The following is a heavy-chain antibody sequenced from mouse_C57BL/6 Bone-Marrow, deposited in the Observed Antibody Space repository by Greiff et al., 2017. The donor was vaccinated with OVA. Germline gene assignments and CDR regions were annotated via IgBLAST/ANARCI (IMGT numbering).Heavy chain of an antibody. D-gene: IGHD2-1*01. V-gene: IGHV14-4*01. J-gene: IGHJ2*01. Sequence: VQLQQSGAELVRPGASVKLSCTASGFNIKDVYMHWVKQRPEQGLEWIGWIDPENGDTEYASKFQGKATITADTSSNTAYLQLSSLTSEDTAVYYCTSDGNFDYWGQGTTLTVSS. CDR3: TSDGNFDY. CDR1: GFNIKDVY. CDR2: IDPENGDT.